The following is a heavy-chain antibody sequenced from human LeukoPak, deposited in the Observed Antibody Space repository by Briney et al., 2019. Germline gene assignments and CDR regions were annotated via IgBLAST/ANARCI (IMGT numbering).Heavy chain of an antibody. Sequence: GGSLRLSCAVSGFTFSSYWMSWVRQAPGKGLEWVAHIKQDGSEKYYVDSVKGRFTISRDNAKNSLYLQMNSLRAEDTAVYYCARAGIHYDILTGYYKPAFDIWGQGTMVTVSS. J-gene: IGHJ3*02. CDR1: GFTFSSYW. V-gene: IGHV3-7*02. D-gene: IGHD3-9*01. CDR2: IKQDGSEK. CDR3: ARAGIHYDILTGYYKPAFDI.